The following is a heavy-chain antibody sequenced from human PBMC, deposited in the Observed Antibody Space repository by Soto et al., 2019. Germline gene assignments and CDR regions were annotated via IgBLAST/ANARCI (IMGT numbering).Heavy chain of an antibody. J-gene: IGHJ4*02. CDR2: ISGSGGST. D-gene: IGHD6-13*01. V-gene: IGHV3-23*01. CDR1: GFTFSSYA. Sequence: GGTLGLSSAASGFTFSSYAMSWVRQAPGKGLEWVSAISGSGGSTYYADSVKGRFTISRDNSKNTLYLQMNSLRAEDTAVYYCAKIAAAGTDYWGQGTLVTVSS. CDR3: AKIAAAGTDY.